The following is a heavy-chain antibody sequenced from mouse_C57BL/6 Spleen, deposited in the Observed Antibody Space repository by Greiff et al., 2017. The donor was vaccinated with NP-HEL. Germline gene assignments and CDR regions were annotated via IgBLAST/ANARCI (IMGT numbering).Heavy chain of an antibody. V-gene: IGHV5-17*01. D-gene: IGHD1-1*01. CDR1: GFTFSDYG. CDR3: ARLITTDEFAY. Sequence: EVKLMESGGGLVKPGGSLKLSCAASGFTFSDYGMHWVRQAPEKGLEWVAYISSGSSTIYYADTVKGRFTISRDNAKNTLFLQMTSLRSEDTAMYYCARLITTDEFAYWGQGTLVTVSA. CDR2: ISSGSSTI. J-gene: IGHJ3*01.